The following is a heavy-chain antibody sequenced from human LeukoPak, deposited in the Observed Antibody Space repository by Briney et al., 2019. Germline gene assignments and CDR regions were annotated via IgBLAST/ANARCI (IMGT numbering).Heavy chain of an antibody. D-gene: IGHD5-12*01. V-gene: IGHV4-59*01. CDR2: VYYSGST. Sequence: SETLSLTCTVSGGSISSYYWSWIRQPPGEGLEWIGYVYYSGSTNYNPSLKSRVTISVDTSKKQFSLKLSSVTAADTAVYYCARSSDYDLGSLDYWGQGALVTVSS. CDR1: GGSISSYY. J-gene: IGHJ4*02. CDR3: ARSSDYDLGSLDY.